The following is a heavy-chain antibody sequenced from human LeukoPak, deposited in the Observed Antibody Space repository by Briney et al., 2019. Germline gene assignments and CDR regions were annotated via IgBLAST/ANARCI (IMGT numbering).Heavy chain of an antibody. Sequence: GGSLRLSCAASGFTFSSYGMHWVRQAPGKGLEWVAFIRYDGSNKYYADSVKGRFTISRDNSKNTLYLQMNSLRAEDTAVYYCAKGHCSSTSCPRYYYYMDVWGKGTTVTVSS. CDR2: IRYDGSNK. D-gene: IGHD2-2*01. J-gene: IGHJ6*03. CDR1: GFTFSSYG. CDR3: AKGHCSSTSCPRYYYYMDV. V-gene: IGHV3-30*02.